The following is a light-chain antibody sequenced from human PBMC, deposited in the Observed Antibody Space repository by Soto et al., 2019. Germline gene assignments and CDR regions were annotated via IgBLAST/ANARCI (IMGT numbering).Light chain of an antibody. Sequence: DIQMTQSPSTLSASFGDRVTITCRASQSISRWLAWYQQKPGKAPQALIYDASSLKSGVPSRLSGNGSGTEFTLTISSLQPDDFATYYCQQYNTYSTFGQGTRLENK. J-gene: IGKJ5*01. CDR1: QSISRW. V-gene: IGKV1-5*01. CDR2: DAS. CDR3: QQYNTYST.